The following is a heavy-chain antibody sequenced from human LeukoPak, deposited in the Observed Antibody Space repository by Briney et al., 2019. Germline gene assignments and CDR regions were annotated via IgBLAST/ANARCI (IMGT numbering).Heavy chain of an antibody. V-gene: IGHV4-4*07. J-gene: IGHJ4*02. CDR3: ARDPHREGYFDY. Sequence: SETLSLTCSVSGDSITSYYWNWIRQPDGKGLEWIGRIYSSGTANDNPSLTSRVTMSVDMSKNQFSLKLTSVTAADTAVYYCARDPHREGYFDYWGQGTLVTVSS. CDR1: GDSITSYY. CDR2: IYSSGTA.